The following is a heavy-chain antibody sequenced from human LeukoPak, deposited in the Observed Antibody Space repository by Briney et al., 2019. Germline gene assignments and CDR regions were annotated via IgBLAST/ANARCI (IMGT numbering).Heavy chain of an antibody. Sequence: NPSETLSLTCTVSGGSISSSSYYWGWIRQPPGKGLEWIGSIYYSGSTYYNPSLKSRVTISVDTSKNQFSLKLSSVTAADTAVYYCARPRAPAHYDFWSGLSDAFDIWGQGTMVTVSS. J-gene: IGHJ3*02. CDR1: GGSISSSSYY. V-gene: IGHV4-39*01. CDR2: IYYSGST. CDR3: ARPRAPAHYDFWSGLSDAFDI. D-gene: IGHD3-3*01.